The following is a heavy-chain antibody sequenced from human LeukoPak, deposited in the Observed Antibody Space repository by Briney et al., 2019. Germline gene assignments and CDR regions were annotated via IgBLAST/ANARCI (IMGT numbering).Heavy chain of an antibody. J-gene: IGHJ3*01. Sequence: SETLSLTCAVYGGSFSGYYWSWIRQPPGKGLEWIGEINHSGSTNYNPSLKSRVTISVDTSKNQFSLKLSSVTAADTAVYYCARDSRGYGEYAPVWGQGTMVTVSS. CDR2: INHSGST. CDR3: ARDSRGYGEYAPV. V-gene: IGHV4-34*01. CDR1: GGSFSGYY. D-gene: IGHD5-12*01.